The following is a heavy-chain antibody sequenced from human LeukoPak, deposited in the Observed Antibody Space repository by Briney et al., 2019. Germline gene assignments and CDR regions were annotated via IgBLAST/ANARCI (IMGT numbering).Heavy chain of an antibody. CDR2: INHSGST. CDR1: GGSFGGYY. CDR3: ARIPGYYDSSGHP. D-gene: IGHD3-22*01. J-gene: IGHJ5*02. V-gene: IGHV4-34*01. Sequence: PSETLSLTCAVYGGSFGGYYWSWIRQPPGKGLEWIGEINHSGSTNYNPSLKSRVTISVDTSKNQFSLKLSSVTAADTAVYSCARIPGYYDSSGHPWGQGTLVTVSS.